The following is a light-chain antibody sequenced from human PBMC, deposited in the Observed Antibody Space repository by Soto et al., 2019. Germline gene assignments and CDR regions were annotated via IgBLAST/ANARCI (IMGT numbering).Light chain of an antibody. CDR2: SNN. V-gene: IGLV1-44*01. CDR3: AAWDASLNGPV. CDR1: SSNIGSNT. J-gene: IGLJ2*01. Sequence: QPVLTQPPSASGTPGQRVTISCSGSSSNIGSNTVNWYQQLPGTAPKLLIYSNNQRPSGVPDRFSGSKSGTSASLAISGLQSEDEADYYCAAWDASLNGPVFGGGTKVTVL.